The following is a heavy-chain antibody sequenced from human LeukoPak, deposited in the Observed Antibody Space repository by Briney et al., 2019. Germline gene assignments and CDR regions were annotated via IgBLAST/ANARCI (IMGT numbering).Heavy chain of an antibody. CDR3: AMDCSGGTCYAAGGDY. D-gene: IGHD2-15*01. J-gene: IGHJ4*02. CDR1: GGSISSYY. CDR2: IYYSGNT. Sequence: PSETLSLTCTVSGGSISSYYWGWIRQPPGKGLEWIGSIYYSGNTYYNPSLKSRVTISVDTLKNLFSLKLRSVTAADTAVYYCAMDCSGGTCYAAGGDYWGQGTLVTVSS. V-gene: IGHV4-39*01.